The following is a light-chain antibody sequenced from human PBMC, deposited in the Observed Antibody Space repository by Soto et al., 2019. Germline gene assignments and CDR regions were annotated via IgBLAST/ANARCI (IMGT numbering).Light chain of an antibody. J-gene: IGLJ1*01. Sequence: QPALTQPASGSGSPGQSIPISCTGTSSDVGGNHVSWYQQHPGKAPRLIIYEVSKRPSGVSNRFSGSKSGNTASLTISGLQAEDEADYYCCSYAGSSTFPFVFGTGTKVTVL. CDR2: EVS. V-gene: IGLV2-23*02. CDR1: SSDVGGNH. CDR3: CSYAGSSTFPFV.